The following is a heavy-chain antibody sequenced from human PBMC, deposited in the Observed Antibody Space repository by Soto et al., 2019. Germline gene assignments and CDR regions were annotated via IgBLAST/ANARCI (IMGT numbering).Heavy chain of an antibody. J-gene: IGHJ4*02. CDR1: VFTFSSYA. CDR3: AKDKSMGAGSYSYFES. CDR2: ISGSDDST. D-gene: IGHD1-26*01. Sequence: PVGSLRLSCASSVFTFSSYAMSCVRHSPGKWLEWVSFISGSDDSTYYADSVKGRFTISRDNSKNTLYLQINSLRAEDTAIYYCAKDKSMGAGSYSYFESWGQGTLVSVSS. V-gene: IGHV3-23*01.